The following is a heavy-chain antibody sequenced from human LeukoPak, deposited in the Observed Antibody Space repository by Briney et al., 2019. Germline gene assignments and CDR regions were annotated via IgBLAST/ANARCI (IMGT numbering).Heavy chain of an antibody. CDR1: GFTFSSYA. J-gene: IGHJ2*01. CDR3: ARDSDWYFDL. V-gene: IGHV3-30-3*01. CDR2: ISHDGSNK. Sequence: PPGGSLRLSCAASGFTFSSYAMHWVRQAPGKGLEWVALISHDGSNKYYADSVKGRFTISRDNAKNSLYLQMNSLRAEDTALYYCARDSDWYFDLWGRGTLVTVSS.